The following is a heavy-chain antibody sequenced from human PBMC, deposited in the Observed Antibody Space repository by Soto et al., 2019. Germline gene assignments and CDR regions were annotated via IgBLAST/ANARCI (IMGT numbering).Heavy chain of an antibody. CDR2: ISSGASK. J-gene: IGHJ6*02. D-gene: IGHD7-27*01. CDR1: GFTVSSNY. CDR3: ARDGESASDYYYDMDV. Sequence: GGSLRLSCVASGFTVSSNYMSWVRQAPGKGLEWVSVISSGASKYYADSVKGGFTISRDNSKNKLHLQRNSLRAEYAAVYYCARDGESASDYYYDMDVWGQGTTVTVSS. V-gene: IGHV3-53*05.